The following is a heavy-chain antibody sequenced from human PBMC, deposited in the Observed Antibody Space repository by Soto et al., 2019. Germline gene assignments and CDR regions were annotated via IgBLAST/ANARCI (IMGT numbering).Heavy chain of an antibody. CDR1: GGSFSGYY. Sequence: PSETLSLTCAVYGGSFSGYYRSWIRQPPGKGLEWIGEINHSGSTNYNLSLKSRVTISVDTSKNQFSLKLSSVTAADTAVYYCARTGIMITFGGVIVRNWFDPWGQGTLVTVSS. V-gene: IGHV4-34*01. CDR3: ARTGIMITFGGVIVRNWFDP. D-gene: IGHD3-16*02. J-gene: IGHJ5*02. CDR2: INHSGST.